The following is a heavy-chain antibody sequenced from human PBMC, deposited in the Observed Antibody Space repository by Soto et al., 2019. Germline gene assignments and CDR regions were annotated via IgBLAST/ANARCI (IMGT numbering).Heavy chain of an antibody. V-gene: IGHV4-34*01. Sequence: QVQLQQWGAGLLKTSETLSLTCAVYGGSFSGYYWTWIRQPPGTGLEWIGEINHSGSTNCNPSLKRRVTISLDTSKNQFSLKLTSGTASDTAVYYCARDKITGLFDYWGQGTLVTVSS. J-gene: IGHJ4*02. CDR1: GGSFSGYY. CDR3: ARDKITGLFDY. CDR2: INHSGST. D-gene: IGHD2-8*02.